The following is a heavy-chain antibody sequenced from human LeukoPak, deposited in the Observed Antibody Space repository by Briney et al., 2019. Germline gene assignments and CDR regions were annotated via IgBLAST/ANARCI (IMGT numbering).Heavy chain of an antibody. D-gene: IGHD2-8*01. V-gene: IGHV3-33*08. Sequence: GGSLRLSCAASGFTFSSYGMHWVRQAPGKGLEWAAVIWYDGSNKYYADSVKGRFTISRDNSKNTLYLQMNSLRAEDTAVYYCAREHIVLMVYAIGGYGMDVWAKGPRSPSP. CDR3: AREHIVLMVYAIGGYGMDV. J-gene: IGHJ6*02. CDR1: GFTFSSYG. CDR2: IWYDGSNK.